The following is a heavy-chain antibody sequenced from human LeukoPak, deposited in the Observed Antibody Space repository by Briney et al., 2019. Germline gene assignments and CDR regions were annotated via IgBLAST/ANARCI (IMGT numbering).Heavy chain of an antibody. CDR3: AREIISARGSFDS. Sequence: SETLSLTCTVSGGSISSGGYYWSWIRQPPGKGLEWIGEINHRGGANYNPSLKSRVSISVDTSKNQFSLKLSSVTAADTAVYYCAREIISARGSFDSWGQGTLVTISS. D-gene: IGHD3-16*01. V-gene: IGHV4-61*08. J-gene: IGHJ4*02. CDR1: GGSISSGGYY. CDR2: INHRGGA.